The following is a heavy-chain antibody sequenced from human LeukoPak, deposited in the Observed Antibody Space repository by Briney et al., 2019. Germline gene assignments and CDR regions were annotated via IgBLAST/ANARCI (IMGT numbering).Heavy chain of an antibody. CDR1: GFTFSNYA. CDR3: AKELDGSGYYGPDY. J-gene: IGHJ4*02. D-gene: IGHD3-22*01. Sequence: GGSLRLSCAASGFTFSNYAMIWVRQAPGEGLEWIATISGTGSRTYYANSVRGRFSISRDNSRNTLYLQRSSLRVEDTAVYYCAKELDGSGYYGPDYWGRGTLVTVSS. CDR2: ISGTGSRT. V-gene: IGHV3-23*01.